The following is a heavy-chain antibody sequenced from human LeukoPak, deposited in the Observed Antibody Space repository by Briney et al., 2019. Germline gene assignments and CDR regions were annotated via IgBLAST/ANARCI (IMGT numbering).Heavy chain of an antibody. CDR2: ISGSGGST. CDR1: GFTFSIYG. V-gene: IGHV3-23*01. Sequence: GGSLRLSCAASGFTFSIYGMRWARHAPGKGLEWVSAISGSGGSTYYADSVKGRFTICRDNSKNTLYLQMNSLRAEDTAVYYCAKGPGGNYYYYMDVWGKGATVTISS. CDR3: AKGPGGNYYYYMDV. J-gene: IGHJ6*03. D-gene: IGHD3-16*01.